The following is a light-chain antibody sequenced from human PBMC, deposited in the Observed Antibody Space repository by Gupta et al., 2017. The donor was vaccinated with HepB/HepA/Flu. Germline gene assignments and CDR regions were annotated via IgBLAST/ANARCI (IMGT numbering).Light chain of an antibody. CDR2: GAS. Sequence: EIVMTQSPATLSVSPGERATLSCRASQSVSSSLAWYQQKPGQAPRLLIYGASTRDTGIPARFSGSGSGKELTLTISSRQSEDFAVYYCQQYKHWPLWTFGQGTKVEIK. CDR3: QQYKHWPLWT. CDR1: QSVSSS. J-gene: IGKJ1*01. V-gene: IGKV3-15*01.